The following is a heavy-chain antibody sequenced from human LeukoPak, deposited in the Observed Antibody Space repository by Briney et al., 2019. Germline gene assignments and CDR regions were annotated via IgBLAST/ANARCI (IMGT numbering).Heavy chain of an antibody. D-gene: IGHD6-13*01. CDR1: GFTFSSYA. CDR2: LSASGGLT. Sequence: GSLRLSCAASGFTFSSYAMSWVRQAPGKGLEWVSGLSASGGLTYYADSVKGRFTISRDNSKNTLYLQMNSLRADDTAVYYCAKGGSSWSEIDYWGQGTLVTVSS. CDR3: AKGGSSWSEIDY. V-gene: IGHV3-23*01. J-gene: IGHJ4*02.